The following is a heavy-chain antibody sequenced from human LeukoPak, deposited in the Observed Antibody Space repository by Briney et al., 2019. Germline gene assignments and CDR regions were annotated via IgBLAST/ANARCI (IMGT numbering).Heavy chain of an antibody. V-gene: IGHV1-2*02. CDR1: GYTFTGYY. J-gene: IGHJ4*02. CDR3: ARPTKRYGEQTFDY. Sequence: ASAKVSCKASGYTFTGYYMHWVRQAPGQGLEWMGWINPNSGGTNYAQKFQGRVTMTRDTSISTAYMELSRLRSDDTAVYYCARPTKRYGEQTFDYWGQGTLVTVSS. CDR2: INPNSGGT. D-gene: IGHD3-16*01.